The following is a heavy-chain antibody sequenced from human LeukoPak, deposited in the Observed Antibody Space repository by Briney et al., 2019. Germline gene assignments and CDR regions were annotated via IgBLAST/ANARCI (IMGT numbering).Heavy chain of an antibody. CDR2: IIPIFGTA. D-gene: IGHD3-9*01. J-gene: IGHJ4*02. V-gene: IGHV1-69*06. Sequence: VASVKVSCKASGGTFSSYAISWVRQAPGQGLEWMGGIIPIFGTANYAQKFQGRVTITADKSTSTAYMELSSLRSEDTAVYYCARERPWDRLVIQPRFDYWGQGTLVTVSS. CDR1: GGTFSSYA. CDR3: ARERPWDRLVIQPRFDY.